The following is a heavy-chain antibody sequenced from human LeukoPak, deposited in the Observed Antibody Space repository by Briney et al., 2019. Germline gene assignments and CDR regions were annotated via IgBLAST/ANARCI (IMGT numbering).Heavy chain of an antibody. CDR2: ISGSGGST. CDR3: AKEPDSSGWYRAPSYFDY. J-gene: IGHJ4*02. D-gene: IGHD6-19*01. Sequence: GGSLRLSCAASGFTFSSYAMSWVRQAPGKGLEWVSAISGSGGSTYYADSVKGRFTISRDNSKNTLYLQMNTLRAEDTAVYYCAKEPDSSGWYRAPSYFDYWGQGTLVTVSS. V-gene: IGHV3-23*01. CDR1: GFTFSSYA.